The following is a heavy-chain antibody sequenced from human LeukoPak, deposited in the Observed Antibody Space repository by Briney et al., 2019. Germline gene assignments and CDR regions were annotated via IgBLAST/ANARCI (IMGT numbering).Heavy chain of an antibody. CDR1: GFTFSSYA. J-gene: IGHJ6*02. CDR2: ISYDGSNK. Sequence: GGSLRLSCAASGFTFSSYAMHWVRQAPGKGLEWVAVISYDGSNKYYADSVKGRFTISRDNSKNTLYLQMNSLRAEDTAVYYCARDRDDFWSGYSSREIYYYYYGMDVWGQGTTVTVSS. D-gene: IGHD3-3*01. CDR3: ARDRDDFWSGYSSREIYYYYYGMDV. V-gene: IGHV3-30-3*01.